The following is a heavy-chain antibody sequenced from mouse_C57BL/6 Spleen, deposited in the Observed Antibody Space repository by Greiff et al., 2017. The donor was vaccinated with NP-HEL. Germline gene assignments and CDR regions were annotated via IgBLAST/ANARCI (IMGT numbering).Heavy chain of an antibody. Sequence: QVQLQQPGAELVKPGASVKMSCKASGYTFTSYWITWVKQRPGQGLEWIGDIYPGSGSTNYNEKFKSKATLTVDTSSSTAYMQLSSLTSEDSAVYYCARSHYYGSSLAWFAYWGQGTLVTVSA. D-gene: IGHD1-1*01. CDR3: ARSHYYGSSLAWFAY. J-gene: IGHJ3*01. CDR1: GYTFTSYW. CDR2: IYPGSGST. V-gene: IGHV1-55*01.